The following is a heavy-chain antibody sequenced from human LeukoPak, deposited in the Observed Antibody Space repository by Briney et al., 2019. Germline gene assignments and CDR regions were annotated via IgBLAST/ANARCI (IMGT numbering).Heavy chain of an antibody. V-gene: IGHV5-51*01. Sequence: GESLKISCKGSGYSFTSYWIGWVRQMPGKGLEWMGIIYPGDSDTRYSPSFQGQVTTSADKSISTAYLQWSSLKASDTAMYYCARPYCSSTSCYTLFDYWGQGTLVTVSS. CDR2: IYPGDSDT. CDR1: GYSFTSYW. J-gene: IGHJ4*02. CDR3: ARPYCSSTSCYTLFDY. D-gene: IGHD2-2*02.